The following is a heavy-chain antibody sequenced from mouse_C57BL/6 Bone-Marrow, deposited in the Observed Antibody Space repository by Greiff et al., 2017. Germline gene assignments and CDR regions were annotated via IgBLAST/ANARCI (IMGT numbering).Heavy chain of an antibody. V-gene: IGHV1-56*01. J-gene: IGHJ1*03. Sequence: VRLQQSGPELVRPGASVKISCKAPGYTFTSHWMQWVRQRPGQGLEWIGEIFPGSGSTYYNEKFKGKATLTADKSSSTAYMELRSLTSEDSAVYFCARWGPYGNHWYFDVWGTGTTVTVSS. CDR1: GYTFTSHW. CDR2: IFPGSGST. CDR3: ARWGPYGNHWYFDV. D-gene: IGHD2-1*01.